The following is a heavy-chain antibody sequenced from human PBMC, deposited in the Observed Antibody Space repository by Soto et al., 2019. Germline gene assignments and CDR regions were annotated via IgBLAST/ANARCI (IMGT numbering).Heavy chain of an antibody. CDR1: GFTFSSYA. CDR2: ISGSGGST. J-gene: IGHJ3*02. D-gene: IGHD5-18*01. V-gene: IGHV3-23*01. CDR3: AKHVDTAMVIWGAFDI. Sequence: GGSLRLSCAASGFTFSSYAMSWVRQAPGKGLEWVSAISGSGGSTYYADSVKGRFTISRDNSKNTLYLQMNSLRAEDTAVYYCAKHVDTAMVIWGAFDIWGQGTMVTVSS.